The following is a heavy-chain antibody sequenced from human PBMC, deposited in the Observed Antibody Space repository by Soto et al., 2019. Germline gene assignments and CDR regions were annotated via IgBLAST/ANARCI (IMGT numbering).Heavy chain of an antibody. CDR3: ARVLSLGSTWYFDY. CDR1: ASSITDASY. D-gene: IGHD6-13*01. Sequence: KTSETLSLTCTVSASSITDASYWGWIRQPPGKGLEWIGSSHHGGGTYYNPSLKSRVTISVDTSKNQLSLKLTSVAAADAAVYYCARVLSLGSTWYFDYWAQGTQVTVSS. J-gene: IGHJ4*02. V-gene: IGHV4-38-2*02. CDR2: SHHGGGT.